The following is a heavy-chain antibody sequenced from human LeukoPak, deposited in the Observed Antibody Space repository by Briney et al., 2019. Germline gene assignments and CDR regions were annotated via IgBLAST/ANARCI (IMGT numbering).Heavy chain of an antibody. CDR3: ARVTVIAAAPYAFDI. CDR1: GGSISSSNW. D-gene: IGHD6-13*01. Sequence: SETLSLTCAVSGGSISSSNWWSWVRQPPGKGLEWIGEIYHSGSTNYNPSLKSRVTISVDKSKNQFSLKLSSVTAADTAVYYCARVTVIAAAPYAFDIWGQGTMVTVSS. CDR2: IYHSGST. V-gene: IGHV4-4*02. J-gene: IGHJ3*02.